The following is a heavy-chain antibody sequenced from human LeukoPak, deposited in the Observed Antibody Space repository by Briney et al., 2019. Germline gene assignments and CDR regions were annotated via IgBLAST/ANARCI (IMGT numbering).Heavy chain of an antibody. CDR1: GFTFSSYA. V-gene: IGHV3-30-3*01. J-gene: IGHJ3*02. CDR3: ARVPDPLPGGDAFDI. D-gene: IGHD3-10*01. Sequence: GGSLRLSCAASGFTFSSYAMHWVRQAPGKGLGWVAVISYDGSNKYYADSVKGRFTISRDNSKNTLYLQMNSLRAEDTAVYYCARVPDPLPGGDAFDIWGQGTMVTVSS. CDR2: ISYDGSNK.